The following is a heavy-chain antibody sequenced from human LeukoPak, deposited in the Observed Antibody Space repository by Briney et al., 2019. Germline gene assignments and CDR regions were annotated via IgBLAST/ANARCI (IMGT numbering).Heavy chain of an antibody. D-gene: IGHD6-13*01. V-gene: IGHV3-23*01. CDR3: AKAKVAAAGPISNWFDP. Sequence: GGSLRLPCAASGFSFSNYAMSWVRQAPGKGLEWVSGIGRSGDYTYYADSVKGRFIISRDNSKNTLYLQMNSLRAEDTAVYYCAKAKVAAAGPISNWFDPWGQGTLVTVSS. CDR1: GFSFSNYA. CDR2: IGRSGDYT. J-gene: IGHJ5*02.